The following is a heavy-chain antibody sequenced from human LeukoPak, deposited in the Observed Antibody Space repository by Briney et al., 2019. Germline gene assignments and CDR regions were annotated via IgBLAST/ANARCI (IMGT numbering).Heavy chain of an antibody. CDR3: ARGITAQEPFDY. D-gene: IGHD1-20*01. J-gene: IGHJ4*02. V-gene: IGHV4-34*01. Sequence: SETLSLTCAVYGGSFSGYYWSWIRQPPGKGLEWIGEINHSGSTNYNPSLKSRVTISVDTSKNQFSLKLSSVTAADTAVYYCARGITAQEPFDYWGQGTLVTVSS. CDR1: GGSFSGYY. CDR2: INHSGST.